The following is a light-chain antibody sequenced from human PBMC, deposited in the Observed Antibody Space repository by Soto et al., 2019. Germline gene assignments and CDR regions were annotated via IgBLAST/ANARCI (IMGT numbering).Light chain of an antibody. CDR1: GTDVGQYNY. J-gene: IGLJ2*01. V-gene: IGLV2-8*01. CDR3: AAWDDSLSGVV. CDR2: HVS. Sequence: QSVLTQPPSASGSPGQSVTISCTGAGTDVGQYNYVSWYQQHPGKAPKLLIHHVSRRPSGVPARFSGSKSGNTASLTVSGLQTEDEADYYCAAWDDSLSGVVFGGGTKVTVL.